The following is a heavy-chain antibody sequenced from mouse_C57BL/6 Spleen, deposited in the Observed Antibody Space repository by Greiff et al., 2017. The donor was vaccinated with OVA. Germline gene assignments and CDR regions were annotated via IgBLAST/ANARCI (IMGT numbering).Heavy chain of an antibody. V-gene: IGHV3-6*01. J-gene: IGHJ4*01. CDR3: ARDRSNYDAMDY. CDR2: ISYDGSN. CDR1: GYSITSGYY. Sequence: ESGPGLVKPSQSLSLTCSVTGYSITSGYYWNWIRQFPGNKLEWMGYISYDGSNNYNPSLKNRISITRDTSKNQFFLKLNSVTTEDTATYYCARDRSNYDAMDYWGQGTSVTVSS. D-gene: IGHD2-5*01.